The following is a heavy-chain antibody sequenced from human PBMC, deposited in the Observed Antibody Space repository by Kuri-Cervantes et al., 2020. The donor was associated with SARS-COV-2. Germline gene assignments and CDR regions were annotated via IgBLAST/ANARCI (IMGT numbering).Heavy chain of an antibody. D-gene: IGHD5-24*01. Sequence: SETLSLTCIVSGVAIDSNSYYWVWIRQPPGKGLEWIGGIYYSGSTYHNPSLKSRATLSADTSKNQFSLRLTSATAADTAVYYCGRVSWLQLWHRYSDSWGQGTLVTVSS. CDR1: GVAIDSNSYY. V-gene: IGHV4-39*01. CDR3: GRVSWLQLWHRYSDS. CDR2: IYYSGST. J-gene: IGHJ4*02.